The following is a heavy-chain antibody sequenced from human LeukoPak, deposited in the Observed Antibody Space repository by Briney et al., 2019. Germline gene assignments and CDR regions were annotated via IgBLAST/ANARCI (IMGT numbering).Heavy chain of an antibody. D-gene: IGHD3-10*01. V-gene: IGHV4-34*01. J-gene: IGHJ4*02. Sequence: EPSETLSLTCAVSGGPFSGYFWSWIRQPPGKGLEWIGEIHNSGTTNYNPSLNSRVTISEDTSKNQIYLNLRSVTAADTAVYYCAGRYYYNLGSFPFDFWGQGTLVTVSS. CDR2: IHNSGTT. CDR1: GGPFSGYF. CDR3: AGRYYYNLGSFPFDF.